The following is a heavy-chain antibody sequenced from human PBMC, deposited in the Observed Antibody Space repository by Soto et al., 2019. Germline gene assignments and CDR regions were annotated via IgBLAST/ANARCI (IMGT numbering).Heavy chain of an antibody. D-gene: IGHD6-13*01. J-gene: IGHJ4*02. Sequence: GESLKISCKGSGYSFTTYWTAWVRQMPGKGLEWMGIIDPGDSDTTYSPSFQGQVTISADKSISTAYMQWNSLKASDTAMYYCARLTPGIAPGGRYFDYWGQGTLVTVSS. CDR1: GYSFTTYW. CDR2: IDPGDSDT. V-gene: IGHV5-51*01. CDR3: ARLTPGIAPGGRYFDY.